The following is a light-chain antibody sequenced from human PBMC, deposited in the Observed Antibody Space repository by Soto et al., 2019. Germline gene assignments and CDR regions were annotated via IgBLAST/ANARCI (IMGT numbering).Light chain of an antibody. CDR1: QGIRNA. J-gene: IGKJ1*01. CDR3: LQDYNYPRT. CDR2: AAY. V-gene: IGKV1-6*01. Sequence: AIQMTQSPSSLSASVGDRVTITCRASQGIRNAVGWYQQKPGKAPKLLIYAAYSLQSGVPSRFSGSGSGTDFTLTISSLQPEDFATYYCLQDYNYPRTFGQRTKVEIK.